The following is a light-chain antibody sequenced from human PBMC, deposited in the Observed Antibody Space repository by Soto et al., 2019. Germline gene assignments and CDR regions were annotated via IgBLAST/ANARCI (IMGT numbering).Light chain of an antibody. V-gene: IGKV1-5*01. CDR1: HSISNW. Sequence: DMQMTPSPSTLSASVGDRVTITGRASHSISNWLAWYQQKPGKAPKLLIYDASNLERGVPSSFNGSGSGKEFTLTIRSLQPDDFATYYCQQYNTYPFTFAPGTKVDI. CDR3: QQYNTYPFT. J-gene: IGKJ3*01. CDR2: DAS.